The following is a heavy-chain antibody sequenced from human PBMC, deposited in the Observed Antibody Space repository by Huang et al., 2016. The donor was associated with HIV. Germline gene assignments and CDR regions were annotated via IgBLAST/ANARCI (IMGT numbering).Heavy chain of an antibody. V-gene: IGHV4-34*01. CDR3: AGGQGGYYYYYMDV. Sequence: QVQLQQWGAGLLRPSETLSLTCAVYGGSFSGYYGTWIRQPPGKGREWIGEINHSEGTTYNPSLQSRVTSSVDTSRNQFSLTLTSVTAADTAVYYCAGGQGGYYYYYMDVWGKGTTVTVSS. CDR1: GGSFSGYY. J-gene: IGHJ6*03. CDR2: INHSEGT.